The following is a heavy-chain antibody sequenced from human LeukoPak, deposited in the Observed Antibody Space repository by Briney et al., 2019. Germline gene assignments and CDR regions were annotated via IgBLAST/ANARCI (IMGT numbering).Heavy chain of an antibody. CDR1: GFTFSSYA. Sequence: PGGSLRLSCAASGFTFSSYAMSWVRQAPGKGLEWVSAISGSGGSTYYADSVKGRFTISRDNSKNTLYLQMNSLRAEDTAVYYCAKDRGDYGDYWDAFDIWGQGTMVTVSS. D-gene: IGHD4-17*01. J-gene: IGHJ3*02. CDR2: ISGSGGST. V-gene: IGHV3-23*01. CDR3: AKDRGDYGDYWDAFDI.